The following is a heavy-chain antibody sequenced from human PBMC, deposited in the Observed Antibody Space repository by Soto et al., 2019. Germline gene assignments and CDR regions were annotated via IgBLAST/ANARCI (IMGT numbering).Heavy chain of an antibody. CDR1: GFTFSSYA. CDR3: ARAGSAEDTAMVFGVY. D-gene: IGHD5-18*01. Sequence: GGSLRLSCAASGFTFSSYAMHWVRQAPGKGLEWVAVISYDGSNKYYADSVKGRFTISRDNSKNTLYLQMNSLRAEDTAVYYCARAGSAEDTAMVFGVYWGQGTLVTVSS. CDR2: ISYDGSNK. V-gene: IGHV3-30-3*01. J-gene: IGHJ4*02.